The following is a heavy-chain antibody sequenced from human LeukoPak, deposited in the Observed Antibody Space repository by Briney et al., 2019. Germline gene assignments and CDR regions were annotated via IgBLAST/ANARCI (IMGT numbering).Heavy chain of an antibody. Sequence: GRSLRLSCAGSGYSFNNYAMHWVRQAPGKGLEWVSVIYSGGSTYYADSVKGRFTISRDNSKNTLYLQMNSLRAEDTAVYYCARGGQLGSYYYYYMDVWGKGTTVTVSS. V-gene: IGHV3-53*01. D-gene: IGHD6-6*01. CDR1: GYSFNNYA. CDR3: ARGGQLGSYYYYYMDV. J-gene: IGHJ6*03. CDR2: IYSGGST.